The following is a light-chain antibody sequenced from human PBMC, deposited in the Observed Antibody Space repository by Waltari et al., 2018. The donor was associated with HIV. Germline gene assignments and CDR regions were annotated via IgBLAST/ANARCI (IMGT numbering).Light chain of an antibody. CDR3: QQRRNWPLT. V-gene: IGKV3-11*01. Sequence: EIVLTQSPATLSLSPGERATLSCTASENINNYLAWYQQKPGQPPRLVLYDASNRAPGVPDRFSGGGAVTHFALTISSLEPEDFAVYYCQQRRNWPLTFGGGTKVEMK. CDR1: ENINNY. J-gene: IGKJ4*01. CDR2: DAS.